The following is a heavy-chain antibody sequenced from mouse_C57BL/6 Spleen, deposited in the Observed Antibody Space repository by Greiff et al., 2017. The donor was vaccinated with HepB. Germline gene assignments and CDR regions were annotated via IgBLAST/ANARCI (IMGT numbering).Heavy chain of an antibody. J-gene: IGHJ4*01. D-gene: IGHD1-1*01. CDR2: IDPENGDT. V-gene: IGHV14-4*01. CDR1: GFNIKDDY. CDR3: TLSTTVVALYAMDY. Sequence: EVQLQESGAELVRPGASVKLSCTASGFNIKDDYMHWVKQRPEQGLEWIGWIDPENGDTEYASKFQGKATITADTSSNTAYLQLSSLTSEDTAVYYCTLSTTVVALYAMDYWGQGTSVTVSS.